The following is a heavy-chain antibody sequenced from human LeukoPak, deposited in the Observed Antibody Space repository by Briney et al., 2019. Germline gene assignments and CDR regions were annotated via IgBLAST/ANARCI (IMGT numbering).Heavy chain of an antibody. Sequence: SGTLSLTCTVSGGSISSYYWSWIRQPPGKGLEWIGFIYYTGSTSYNPSLKSRVTISVDTSKNQFSLRLSSVTAADTAVYYCARYSGTYYVYWGQGTLVTVSS. CDR2: IYYTGST. CDR1: GGSISSYY. J-gene: IGHJ4*02. V-gene: IGHV4-59*01. D-gene: IGHD1-26*01. CDR3: ARYSGTYYVY.